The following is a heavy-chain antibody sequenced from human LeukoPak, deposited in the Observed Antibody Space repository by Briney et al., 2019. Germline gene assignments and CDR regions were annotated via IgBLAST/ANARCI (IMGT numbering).Heavy chain of an antibody. CDR2: IYTSGST. Sequence: SETLSLTCTVSGGSIGSYYWSWIRQPAGKGLEWIGRIYTSGSTNYNPSLKSRVTMSVDTSKNQFSLKLSSVTAADTAVYYCARSARYSSYLEVYYYYYMDVWGKGTTVTVSS. J-gene: IGHJ6*03. V-gene: IGHV4-4*07. CDR3: ARSARYSSYLEVYYYYYMDV. CDR1: GGSIGSYY. D-gene: IGHD6-19*01.